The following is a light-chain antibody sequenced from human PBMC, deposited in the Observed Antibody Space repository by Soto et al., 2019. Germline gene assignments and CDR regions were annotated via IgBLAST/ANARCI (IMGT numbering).Light chain of an antibody. CDR1: QSVSNSH. CDR3: QQYDKSPLT. CDR2: GVS. Sequence: EIVLTQSPGTLSLSPGERATLSCRASQSVSNSHLAWHQQKPGQAPRLLIFGVSSRAAGIPDRFSGSGSGTDFTLTISRLEPEDYAVYYCQQYDKSPLTFGQGTKVDIK. J-gene: IGKJ4*01. V-gene: IGKV3-20*01.